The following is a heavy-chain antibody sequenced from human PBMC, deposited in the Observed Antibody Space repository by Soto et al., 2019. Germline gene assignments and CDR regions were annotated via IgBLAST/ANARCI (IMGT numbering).Heavy chain of an antibody. J-gene: IGHJ6*02. CDR3: AKDRSMRCRGYDFWSGYSDCYYYYGMDV. D-gene: IGHD3-3*01. CDR1: GFTFSSYG. CDR2: ISYDGSNK. V-gene: IGHV3-30*18. Sequence: GGSLRLSCAASGFTFSSYGMHWVRQAPGKGLEWVAVISYDGSNKYYADSVKGRFTISRDKSKNTLYLQMNSLRVEDTAVYYCAKDRSMRCRGYDFWSGYSDCYYYYGMDVWGQGTTVTVSS.